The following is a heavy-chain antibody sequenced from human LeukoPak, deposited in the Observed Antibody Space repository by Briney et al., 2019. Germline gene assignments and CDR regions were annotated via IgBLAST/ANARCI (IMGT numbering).Heavy chain of an antibody. V-gene: IGHV3-33*08. J-gene: IGHJ4*02. CDR1: GFTFSSYW. CDR2: IWYDASGQ. Sequence: PGGSLRLSCAASGFTFSSYWMHWVRQAPGKGLEWVAMIWYDASGQHYADSVKGRFTISRDTSKNTLYLQMNSLRAEDTAVYFCARDSLYDDNGYYHYFDYWGQGTLVTVSS. CDR3: ARDSLYDDNGYYHYFDY. D-gene: IGHD3-22*01.